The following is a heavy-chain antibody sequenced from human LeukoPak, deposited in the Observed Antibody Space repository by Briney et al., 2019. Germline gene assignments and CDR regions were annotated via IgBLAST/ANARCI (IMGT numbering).Heavy chain of an antibody. J-gene: IGHJ3*02. Sequence: SQTLSLTCAISGGSVSNNIAAWTWIRQSPSRGLEWLGRTYYRSKWYNDYAVSVRGRITVNPDTSKNQFSLQLNSVPPEDTAVYYCTREDRDTFDIWGQGTVVTVSS. CDR3: TREDRDTFDI. V-gene: IGHV6-1*01. CDR2: TYYRSKWYN. CDR1: GGSVSNNIAA.